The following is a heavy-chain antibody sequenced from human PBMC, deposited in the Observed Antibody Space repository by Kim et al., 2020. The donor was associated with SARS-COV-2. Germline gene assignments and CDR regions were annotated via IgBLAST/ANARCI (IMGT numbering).Heavy chain of an antibody. CDR2: GDGYT. J-gene: IGHJ4*02. D-gene: IGHD2-15*01. CDR3: LGGYYFDY. Sequence: GDGYTKYSEKFQGRVTFTRDTSASTAYMEVSSLRSEDSAVFYCLGGYYFDYWGQGTLVTVSS. V-gene: IGHV1-3*01.